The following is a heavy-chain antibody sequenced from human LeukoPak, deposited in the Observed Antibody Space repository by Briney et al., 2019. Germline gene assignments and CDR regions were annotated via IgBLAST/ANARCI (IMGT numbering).Heavy chain of an antibody. Sequence: PSETLSLTCTVSGGSLSSSSYYWGWIRQPPGKGLEWIGSIYYSGSTYYNPSLKSRVTISVDTSKNQLSLKLSSVTAADMAVYYCARRPYSYGPYYFDYWGQGTLVTVSS. V-gene: IGHV4-39*01. CDR1: GGSLSSSSYY. D-gene: IGHD5-18*01. CDR2: IYYSGST. J-gene: IGHJ4*02. CDR3: ARRPYSYGPYYFDY.